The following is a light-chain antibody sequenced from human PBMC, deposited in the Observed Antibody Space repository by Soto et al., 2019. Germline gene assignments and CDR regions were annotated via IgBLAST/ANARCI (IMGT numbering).Light chain of an antibody. Sequence: QSVLTQPASVSGSPGQSITISCSGTSSDIGSYDHVAWYQQFPGKSHKLIIYAVSDRPSGVSDRFSGSKSGISASLTISGLQTEDEADYYCISYTDRQSYLCGTGTKVTVL. J-gene: IGLJ1*01. CDR1: SSDIGSYDH. CDR3: ISYTDRQSYL. V-gene: IGLV2-14*03. CDR2: AVS.